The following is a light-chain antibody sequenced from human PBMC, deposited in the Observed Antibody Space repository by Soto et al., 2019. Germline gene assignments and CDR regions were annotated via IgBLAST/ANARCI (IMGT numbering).Light chain of an antibody. CDR3: QHYGSSPFT. CDR1: QSVSSSY. Sequence: EIVLTQSPGTLSLSPGERATLSCRACQSVSSSYLAWYQQKPGQAPRLLVYGASSRATGIPDRFSGSGSGTDLTLTISRVEPEDFAVYYCQHYGSSPFTFGPGTRVDIK. CDR2: GAS. J-gene: IGKJ3*01. V-gene: IGKV3-20*01.